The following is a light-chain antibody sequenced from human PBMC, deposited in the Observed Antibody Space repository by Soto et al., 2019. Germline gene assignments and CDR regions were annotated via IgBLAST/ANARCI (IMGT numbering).Light chain of an antibody. CDR3: QQYYNSYWT. CDR1: QSISSW. CDR2: DAS. J-gene: IGKJ1*01. V-gene: IGKV1-5*01. Sequence: DIQMTQSPSALSASVGDRVTITCRASQSISSWLAWYQQKPGKAPKLLIYDASNLDSGVPSRFSGSGSGTEFTLTISGLQPDDFATYYCQQYYNSYWTFGQGTKVEIK.